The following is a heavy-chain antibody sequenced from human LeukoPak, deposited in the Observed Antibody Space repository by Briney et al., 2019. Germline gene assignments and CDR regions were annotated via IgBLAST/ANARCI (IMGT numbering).Heavy chain of an antibody. J-gene: IGHJ4*02. D-gene: IGHD3-22*01. CDR2: ISWNSGSI. CDR3: AKDLYDSSGFDY. V-gene: IGHV3-9*01. Sequence: GRSLRLSCAASGFTFDDYAMHWVRQAPGKSLEWVSGISWNSGSIGYADSVKGRFTISRDNAKNSLYLQMNSLRAEDTALYYCAKDLYDSSGFDYWGQGTLVTVSS. CDR1: GFTFDDYA.